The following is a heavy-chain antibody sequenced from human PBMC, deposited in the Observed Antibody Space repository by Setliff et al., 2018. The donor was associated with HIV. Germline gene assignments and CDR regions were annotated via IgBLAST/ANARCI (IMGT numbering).Heavy chain of an antibody. D-gene: IGHD5-12*01. V-gene: IGHV1-69*10. CDR2: IIPIASVP. Sequence: SVKVSCKASGGSFNTYGIHWVRQAPGQGLEWMGGIIPIASVPNYSQKFQDRLTITADESTTTDYMDMSSLRSEDTAQYYCARGPLYGYDRGYFDYWGQGTLGTVS. J-gene: IGHJ4*02. CDR3: ARGPLYGYDRGYFDY. CDR1: GGSFNTYG.